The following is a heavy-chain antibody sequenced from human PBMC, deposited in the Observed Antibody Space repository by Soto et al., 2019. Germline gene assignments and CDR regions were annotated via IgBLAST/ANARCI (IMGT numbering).Heavy chain of an antibody. CDR2: ISYDGTNK. J-gene: IGHJ6*02. CDR1: GFTFSSYG. D-gene: IGHD4-4*01. V-gene: IGHV3-30*03. Sequence: QVQLVESGGGVVQPGRSLRLSCAASGFTFSSYGMHWVRQAPGKGLAWVAVISYDGTNKYYADSVKGRFTISRDNSKNTLYLQMNSLRAEETAVYYCAIESYSSNYVYRTYSYYGMDVWGQGTTVTVSS. CDR3: AIESYSSNYVYRTYSYYGMDV.